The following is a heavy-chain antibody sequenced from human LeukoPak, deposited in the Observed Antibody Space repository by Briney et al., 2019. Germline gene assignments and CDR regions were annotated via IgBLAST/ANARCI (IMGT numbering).Heavy chain of an antibody. J-gene: IGHJ4*02. Sequence: AASVKVSCKASGYTFTSYDINWVRQATGQGFEWMGWMSPSTGNTGYAQKFQGRVTMTRYTPVSTAYMELSSLRSEDTAVYCVGGAPNWGFDFWGQGTLVTVSS. D-gene: IGHD7-27*01. CDR3: VGGAPNWGFDF. CDR1: GYTFTSYD. V-gene: IGHV1-8*01. CDR2: MSPSTGNT.